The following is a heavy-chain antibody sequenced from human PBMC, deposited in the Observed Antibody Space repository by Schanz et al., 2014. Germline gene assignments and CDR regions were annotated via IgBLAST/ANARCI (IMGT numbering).Heavy chain of an antibody. Sequence: EVQLVESGGGLVQPGGSLRLSCAASGFTFSTSTMHWVRQVPGKGLVWVSRIKSDGSSTSYADSVKGRFTISRDNAKNTLYLQMNSLRAEDTAVYYCARPALWFGDNCFDPWGQGTLVTVSS. CDR3: ARPALWFGDNCFDP. V-gene: IGHV3-74*02. CDR1: GFTFSTST. J-gene: IGHJ5*02. CDR2: IKSDGSST. D-gene: IGHD3-10*01.